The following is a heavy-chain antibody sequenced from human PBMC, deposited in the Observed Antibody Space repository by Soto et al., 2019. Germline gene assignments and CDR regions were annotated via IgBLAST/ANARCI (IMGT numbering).Heavy chain of an antibody. J-gene: IGHJ4*02. CDR3: ARDRGDGYNLGY. CDR2: IIPIFGTA. CDR1: GGPFSSYA. Sequence: SVKVSCKASGGPFSSYAISWVRQAPGQGLEWMGEIIPIFGTANYAQKFQGRVTITADKSTSTAYMELSSLRSEDTAVYYCARDRGDGYNLGYWCQGTLVTVSS. V-gene: IGHV1-69*06. D-gene: IGHD5-12*01.